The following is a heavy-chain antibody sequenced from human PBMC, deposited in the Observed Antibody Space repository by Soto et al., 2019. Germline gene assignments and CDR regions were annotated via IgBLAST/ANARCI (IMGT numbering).Heavy chain of an antibody. Sequence: LSLTCTVSGGSISISSFYWGWIRQPPGKGLEWIGSVYYSGNTYYNPSLKSRVTISVDRSKNQFSLKLSSVTAADMAVYYCSRLGVDYYDSSGYYFSPYYFDYWGQGTLVTVSS. CDR2: VYYSGNT. CDR1: GGSISISSFY. D-gene: IGHD3-22*01. J-gene: IGHJ4*02. V-gene: IGHV4-39*07. CDR3: SRLGVDYYDSSGYYFSPYYFDY.